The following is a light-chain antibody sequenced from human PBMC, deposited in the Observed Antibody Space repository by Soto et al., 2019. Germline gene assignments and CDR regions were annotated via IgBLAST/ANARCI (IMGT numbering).Light chain of an antibody. V-gene: IGLV2-14*02. Sequence: QSALTQPASVSGSPGQSITISCTGTSSDVVNDLLVSWYQQQPGKAPKLMIYEGTKRPAGVSDRFSGSKSGTSASLAITGLQSEDEADYYCAAWDDSLNGPVFGGGTKLTVL. J-gene: IGLJ3*02. CDR3: AAWDDSLNGPV. CDR1: SSDVVNDLL. CDR2: EGT.